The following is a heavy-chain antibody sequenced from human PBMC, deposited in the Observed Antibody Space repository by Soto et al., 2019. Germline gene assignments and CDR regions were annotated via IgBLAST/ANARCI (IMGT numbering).Heavy chain of an antibody. D-gene: IGHD3-3*01. CDR3: ARDGRTLRYLEWPAAFDS. CDR2: VIPVLGTT. Sequence: QVQLVQSGAELRTPGSSVKVSCKASGGTLENLAISWVRQAPGQGFEWMGGVIPVLGTTDYAQKLQGSLTITADESTTTGYMELSGLKSEDTAVYYCARDGRTLRYLEWPAAFDSWGQGTLVTVSS. J-gene: IGHJ5*01. CDR1: GGTLENLA. V-gene: IGHV1-69*01.